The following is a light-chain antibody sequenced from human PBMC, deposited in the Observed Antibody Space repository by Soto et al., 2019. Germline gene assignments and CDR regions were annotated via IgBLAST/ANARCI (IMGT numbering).Light chain of an antibody. CDR3: CSYASTYTLV. Sequence: QSVLTQPASVSGSPGQSITISCTGTSSDVGSYNLVSWYQQHPGKVPKLMISEGSKRPSGVSNRFSGSKSGNRASLTISGLQAEDEADYYCCSYASTYTLVFGGGTKVTVL. CDR2: EGS. J-gene: IGLJ3*02. CDR1: SSDVGSYNL. V-gene: IGLV2-23*01.